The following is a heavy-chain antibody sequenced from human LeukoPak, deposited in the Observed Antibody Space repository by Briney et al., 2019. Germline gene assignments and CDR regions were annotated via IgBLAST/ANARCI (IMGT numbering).Heavy chain of an antibody. Sequence: GGSLRLSCAASGFTFSSYAMIWVRQGPDKGLEWVSAISGAGDDAYYVDSVKGRFTISRDNSKNTVHVQMSSLRAEDTAVYYCAKLSGTSGTTSRVLDSWGQGTLVTVSS. CDR2: ISGAGDDA. CDR3: AKLSGTSGTTSRVLDS. J-gene: IGHJ4*02. CDR1: GFTFSSYA. D-gene: IGHD1-1*01. V-gene: IGHV3-23*01.